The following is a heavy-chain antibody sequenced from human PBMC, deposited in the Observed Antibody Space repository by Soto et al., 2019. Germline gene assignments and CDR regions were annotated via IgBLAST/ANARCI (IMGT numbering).Heavy chain of an antibody. CDR2: ISGSGGTT. D-gene: IGHD3-22*01. CDR3: AKSPKVISTSSDY. CDR1: GFTFVSYA. J-gene: IGHJ4*02. Sequence: HPWGFLRLSCVAYGFTFVSYAFNWFRQFPGRGLEWVSAISGSGGTTYYADSVKGRFTISRDNSKNTLFLQMNSLRAEDAAIYYCAKSPKVISTSSDYWGQGSLVTVSS. V-gene: IGHV3-23*01.